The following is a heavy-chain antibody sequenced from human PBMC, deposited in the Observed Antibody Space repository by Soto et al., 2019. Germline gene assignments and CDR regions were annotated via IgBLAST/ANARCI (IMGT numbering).Heavy chain of an antibody. D-gene: IGHD1-1*01. J-gene: IGHJ4*02. Sequence: PGGSLRLSCAASGFTFSSYSMNWVRQAPGKGLEWVSYISSSSSTIYYADSVKGRFTISRDNAKNSLYLQMNSLRAEDTAVYYCARDLLRNDDYWGQGTLVTV. CDR1: GFTFSSYS. CDR2: ISSSSSTI. V-gene: IGHV3-48*01. CDR3: ARDLLRNDDY.